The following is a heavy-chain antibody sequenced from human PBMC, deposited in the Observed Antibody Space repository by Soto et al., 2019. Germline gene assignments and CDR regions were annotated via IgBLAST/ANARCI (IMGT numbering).Heavy chain of an antibody. CDR3: ARDGGNYYDSSGYYYFDY. D-gene: IGHD3-22*01. CDR2: IIPIFGTA. Sequence: QVQLVQSGAEVKKPGSSVKVSCKASGGTFSSYAISWVRQAPGQGLEWMGGIIPIFGTANYAQKFQGRVTITADESTSTAYMELSSLRSEDTAVYYCARDGGNYYDSSGYYYFDYWGQGTLVTVSS. V-gene: IGHV1-69*01. J-gene: IGHJ4*02. CDR1: GGTFSSYA.